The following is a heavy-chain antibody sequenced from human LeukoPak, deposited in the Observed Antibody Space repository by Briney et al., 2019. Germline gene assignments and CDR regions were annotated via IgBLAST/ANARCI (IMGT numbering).Heavy chain of an antibody. CDR2: FDPEDGET. CDR3: AAEGPDPVGATYDY. J-gene: IGHJ4*02. V-gene: IGHV1-24*01. D-gene: IGHD1-26*01. Sequence: ASVKVSCKVSGHTLTELALHWVRQAPGKGLEWMGGFDPEDGETIYAQKFQGRVTMTEDTSTDTAYMELSSLRSEDTAVYYCAAEGPDPVGATYDYWGQGTLVTVSS. CDR1: GHTLTELA.